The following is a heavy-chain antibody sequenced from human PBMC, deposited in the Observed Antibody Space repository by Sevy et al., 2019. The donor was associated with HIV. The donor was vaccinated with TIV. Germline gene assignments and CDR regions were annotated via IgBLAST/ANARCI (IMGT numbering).Heavy chain of an antibody. CDR1: GGSISSGGYS. Sequence: SETLSLTCAVSGGSISSGGYSWSWIRQPPGKGLEWIGYIYHSGSTYYNPSLKSRVTISVDRSKTQFSLKLSSVTAADTAVYYCARANRRTVEDYFDYWGQGTLVTVSS. CDR3: ARANRRTVEDYFDY. CDR2: IYHSGST. J-gene: IGHJ4*02. V-gene: IGHV4-30-2*01. D-gene: IGHD4-17*01.